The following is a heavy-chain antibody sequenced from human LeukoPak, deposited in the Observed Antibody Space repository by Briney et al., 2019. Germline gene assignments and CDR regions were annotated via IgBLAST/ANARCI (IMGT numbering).Heavy chain of an antibody. V-gene: IGHV3-48*01. CDR1: GFTFSSYS. J-gene: IGHJ4*02. Sequence: PGGSLRLSCAASGFTFSSYSMNWVRQAPGKGLEWVSYISSSSSTIYYADSVKGRFTISRDNAKNSLYLQMSSLTAEDTALYYCARDSAELDYWGQGTLVTVSS. CDR2: ISSSSSTI. D-gene: IGHD1-26*01. CDR3: ARDSAELDY.